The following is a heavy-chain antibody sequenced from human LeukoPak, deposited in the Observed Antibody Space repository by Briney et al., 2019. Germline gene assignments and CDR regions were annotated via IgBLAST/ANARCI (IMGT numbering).Heavy chain of an antibody. J-gene: IGHJ4*02. V-gene: IGHV3-48*01. Sequence: PAGGSLRLSCAASGFTFSSYSMNWVRQAPGKGLEWVSYISSSSSTIYYADSVKGRFTISRDNAKNSLYLQMNSLRAEDTAVYYCAREPPHDYGDDDYWGQGTLVTVSS. CDR3: AREPPHDYGDDDY. CDR1: GFTFSSYS. D-gene: IGHD4-17*01. CDR2: ISSSSSTI.